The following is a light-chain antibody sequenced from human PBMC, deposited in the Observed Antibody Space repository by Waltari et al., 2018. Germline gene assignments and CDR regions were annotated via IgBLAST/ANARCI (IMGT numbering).Light chain of an antibody. Sequence: QSALTQPRSVSGSPGQSVTISCTGTSSDGGGYDYVSWYQHHPGKAPKLMICDVNKRPSGVPDRFSGSKSGNTASLTISGLQAEDEADYYCCSYAGSYTHVVFGGGTKLTVL. V-gene: IGLV2-11*01. J-gene: IGLJ2*01. CDR1: SSDGGGYDY. CDR2: DVN. CDR3: CSYAGSYTHVV.